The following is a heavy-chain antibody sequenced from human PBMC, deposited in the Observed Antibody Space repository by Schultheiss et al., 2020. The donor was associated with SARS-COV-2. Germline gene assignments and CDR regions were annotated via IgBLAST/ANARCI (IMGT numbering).Heavy chain of an antibody. CDR1: GDSISSFY. CDR2: FHYRGST. V-gene: IGHV4-59*08. J-gene: IGHJ6*02. CDR3: ARLPVRGYSGNDPGYGLDV. Sequence: GSLRLSCTVSGDSISSFYWSWIRQPPGKGLEWIGYFHYRGSTLYNPSLKSRVTISVDTSENQFSLRLTSVTAADTAVYYCARLPVRGYSGNDPGYGLDVWGQGTTVTVSS. D-gene: IGHD5-12*01.